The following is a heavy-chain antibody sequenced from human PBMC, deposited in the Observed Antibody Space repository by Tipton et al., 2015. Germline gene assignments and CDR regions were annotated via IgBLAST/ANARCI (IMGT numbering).Heavy chain of an antibody. J-gene: IGHJ4*02. V-gene: IGHV4-59*01. CDR3: ARDGATYSFFDH. CDR1: GASINNYY. CDR2: IYYTGNT. D-gene: IGHD2-21*01. Sequence: TLSLTCTVSGASINNYYWSWIRQPPGKGLEWIGEIYYTGNTNYNPSLKSRVTISVDTSKNQFSLNLKSVTAADTAVYYCARDGATYSFFDHWGQGTLVTVSS.